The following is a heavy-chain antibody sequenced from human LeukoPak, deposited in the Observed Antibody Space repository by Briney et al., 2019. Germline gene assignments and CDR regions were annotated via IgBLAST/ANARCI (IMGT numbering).Heavy chain of an antibody. D-gene: IGHD3-22*01. CDR3: ARDRRYYDTSGTVYYDAMDV. V-gene: IGHV4-59*01. CDR2: IYYSGST. CDR1: GGSMSSYY. Sequence: PSETLSLTCTVSGGSMSSYYWSWIRQPPGKGLEWIGYIYYSGSTNYNPSLKSRVTISVDMSKNHFSLKLSSVTAADTAVYYCARDRRYYDTSGTVYYDAMDVWGQGTTVTVSS. J-gene: IGHJ6*02.